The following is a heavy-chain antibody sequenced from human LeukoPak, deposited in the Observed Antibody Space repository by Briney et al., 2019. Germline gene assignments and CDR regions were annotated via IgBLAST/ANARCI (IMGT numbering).Heavy chain of an antibody. V-gene: IGHV4-59*01. CDR2: IYYSGST. CDR1: GGSISSYY. D-gene: IGHD2-2*01. CDR3: ARDFGLGYCSSTSCYAFDI. Sequence: SETLSLTCTVSGGSISSYYCSWIRQPPGKGLEWIGYIYYSGSTNYNPSLKSRVTISVDTSKNQFSLKLSSVTAADTAVYYCARDFGLGYCSSTSCYAFDIWGQGTMVTVSS. J-gene: IGHJ3*02.